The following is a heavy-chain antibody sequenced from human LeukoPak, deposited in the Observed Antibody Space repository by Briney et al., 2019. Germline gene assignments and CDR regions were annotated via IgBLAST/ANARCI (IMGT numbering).Heavy chain of an antibody. J-gene: IGHJ6*03. D-gene: IGHD3-16*01. CDR1: GYSISSGYY. CDR2: IYHSGST. Sequence: PSETLSLTCTVSGYSISSGYYWGWIRQPPGKGLEWIGSIYHSGSTYYNPSLKSRVTISVDTSRNQFSLKLSSVTAADTAVYYCARETSQKGAHYMDVWGKGTTVTISS. CDR3: ARETSQKGAHYMDV. V-gene: IGHV4-38-2*02.